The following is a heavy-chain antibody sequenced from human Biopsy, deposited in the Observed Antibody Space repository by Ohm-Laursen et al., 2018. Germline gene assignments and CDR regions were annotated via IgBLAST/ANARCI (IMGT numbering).Heavy chain of an antibody. J-gene: IGHJ2*01. CDR2: IYYSGTT. D-gene: IGHD4-23*01. Sequence: SQTLSLTCIVSGGSVSSGGFYWSWIRQHPGKGLEWIGYIYYSGTTYYNPSLKSLVTISVETSKNQFSLKLNSVTAADTAVYYCARRPYGGTRYWYFDLWGRGPLVTVSS. V-gene: IGHV4-31*01. CDR3: ARRPYGGTRYWYFDL. CDR1: GGSVSSGGFY.